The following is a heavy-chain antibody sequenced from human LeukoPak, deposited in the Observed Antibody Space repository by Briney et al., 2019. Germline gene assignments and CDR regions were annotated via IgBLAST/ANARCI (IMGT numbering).Heavy chain of an antibody. D-gene: IGHD3-10*02. CDR2: IYYSGTT. V-gene: IGHV4-59*08. CDR3: TRHMSYYYGMDV. J-gene: IGHJ6*02. Sequence: SETLSLTCTVSAAPITSYYWSWIRQPPGKGLEWIGYIYYSGTTNYNPSLKSRVTISVDTSKNQFSLKLSSVTAADTAVYFCTRHMSYYYGMDVWGQGTTSPSP. CDR1: AAPITSYY.